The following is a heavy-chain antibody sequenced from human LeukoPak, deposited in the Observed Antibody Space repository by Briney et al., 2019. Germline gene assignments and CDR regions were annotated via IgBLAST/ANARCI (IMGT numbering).Heavy chain of an antibody. J-gene: IGHJ4*02. CDR1: GFTFSSYS. D-gene: IGHD3-3*01. V-gene: IGHV3-21*01. CDR2: ISSSSSYI. Sequence: PGRSMRLSCAASGFTFSSYSMNWVREAPGKGLEWVSSISSSSSYIYYADSVEGRFTISRDNAKNSLYLQMNSLRAEDTAVYYCAIAWRNTIFGVVYYYFNYWGQRGLVTVSS. CDR3: AIAWRNTIFGVVYYYFNY.